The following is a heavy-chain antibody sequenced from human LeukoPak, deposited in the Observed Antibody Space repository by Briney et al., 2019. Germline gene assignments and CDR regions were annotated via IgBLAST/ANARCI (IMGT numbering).Heavy chain of an antibody. J-gene: IGHJ4*02. V-gene: IGHV1-2*02. CDR2: INPSSGDT. Sequence: ASVKVSCKTSGYTFTGYYIHWVRQAPGQGLEWMGWINPSSGDTIYGRKFQGRVTMTRHTSINTAYMEMSRLRSDDTAVYYCVRSPDYSRFDYWGQGTLVTVSS. D-gene: IGHD4-11*01. CDR3: VRSPDYSRFDY. CDR1: GYTFTGYY.